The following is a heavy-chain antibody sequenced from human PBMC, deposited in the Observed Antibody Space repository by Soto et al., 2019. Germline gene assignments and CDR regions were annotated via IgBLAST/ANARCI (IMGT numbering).Heavy chain of an antibody. D-gene: IGHD3-10*01. J-gene: IGHJ6*02. Sequence: ASVKVSCKASGGTFSSYAISWVRQAPGQGLEWMGGIIPIFGTANYAQKFQGRVTITADESTSTAYMELSSLRSEDTAVYYCARDKSGSGSYYNDYYYYGMDVWGQGTTVTVSS. V-gene: IGHV1-69*13. CDR3: ARDKSGSGSYYNDYYYYGMDV. CDR1: GGTFSSYA. CDR2: IIPIFGTA.